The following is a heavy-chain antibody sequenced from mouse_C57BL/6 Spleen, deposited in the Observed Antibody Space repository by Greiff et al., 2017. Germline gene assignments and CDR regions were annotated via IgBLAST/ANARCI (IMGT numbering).Heavy chain of an antibody. CDR3: TPAHYYGHFDY. Sequence: VQLQQSGAELVRPGASVKLSCTASGFNIKDYYMHWVKQRPEQGLEWIGRIDPEDGDTEYAPKFQGKATMTADTSSNTAYLQLSSLTSEDTAVDYCTPAHYYGHFDYWGQGTTLTVSS. J-gene: IGHJ2*01. D-gene: IGHD1-1*01. CDR2: IDPEDGDT. CDR1: GFNIKDYY. V-gene: IGHV14-1*01.